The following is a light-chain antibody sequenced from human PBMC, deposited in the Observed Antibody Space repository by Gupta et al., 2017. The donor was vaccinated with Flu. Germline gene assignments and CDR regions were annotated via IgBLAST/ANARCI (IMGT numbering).Light chain of an antibody. V-gene: IGKV1-5*03. Sequence: DIQMTQSPSTLSASVGDRVTITCRASQSISSWLAWYQQKPGKAPKLLIYKASSLESGVPSRFSGSGYGTEFTLTISSRQPDDFATYYCQHENSYPWTFGQGTKVEIK. CDR2: KAS. CDR3: QHENSYPWT. CDR1: QSISSW. J-gene: IGKJ1*01.